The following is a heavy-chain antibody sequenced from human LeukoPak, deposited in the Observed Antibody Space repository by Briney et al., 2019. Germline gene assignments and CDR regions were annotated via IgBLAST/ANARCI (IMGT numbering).Heavy chain of an antibody. CDR3: AATLPYYYDQGGDY. V-gene: IGHV4-4*07. CDR1: GGSISNYY. D-gene: IGHD3-22*01. CDR2: IYTSGTT. J-gene: IGHJ4*02. Sequence: SSETLSLTCTVSGGSISNYYWSWIRQPAGKGLEWIGRIYTSGTTHYNPSLKSRVTISVDTSKNQFSLKLSSVTAADTAVYYCAATLPYYYDQGGDYWGQGTLVTVSS.